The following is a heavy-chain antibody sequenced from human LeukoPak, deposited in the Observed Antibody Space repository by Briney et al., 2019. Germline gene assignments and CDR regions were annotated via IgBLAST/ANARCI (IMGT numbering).Heavy chain of an antibody. Sequence: GGSLRLSCAASGFTFDDYAMHWVRQTPGKGLEWLSVISGDGGRTYYAASVEGRFTISRDNSDNSLSLQMNSLTTEDTAFYYRAKGLHHYYDSSGFDYWGQGTLVTVSS. CDR2: ISGDGGRT. V-gene: IGHV3-43*02. J-gene: IGHJ4*02. CDR3: AKGLHHYYDSSGFDY. CDR1: GFTFDDYA. D-gene: IGHD3-22*01.